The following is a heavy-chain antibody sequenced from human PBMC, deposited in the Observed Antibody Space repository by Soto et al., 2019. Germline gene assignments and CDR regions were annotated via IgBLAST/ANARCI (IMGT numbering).Heavy chain of an antibody. J-gene: IGHJ4*02. CDR1: GYTLTELS. V-gene: IGHV1-24*01. CDR2: FDPEDGET. CDR3: ATGGDYGDRFDY. Sequence: ASVKVSCKVSGYTLTELSMHWVRQAPGKGLEWMGGFDPEDGETIYAQKFQGRVTMTEDTSTDTAYMELSSLRSEDTAVYYCATGGDYGDRFDYWGQGTLVTVSS. D-gene: IGHD4-17*01.